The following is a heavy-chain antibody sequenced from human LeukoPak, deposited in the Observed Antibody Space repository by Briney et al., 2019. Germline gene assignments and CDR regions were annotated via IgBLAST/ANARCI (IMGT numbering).Heavy chain of an antibody. CDR1: GVSISSGSYY. Sequence: PSQTLSLTCTVSGVSISSGSYYWRWLRQPAGKGLEWIGRLYSSGSTNYNPSLKSRVTILVDTSKNQFSLKLNSVTAADTAVYYCARGPSGPTYGMDVWGQGTTVTVSS. V-gene: IGHV4-61*02. J-gene: IGHJ6*02. CDR3: ARGPSGPTYGMDV. CDR2: LYSSGST. D-gene: IGHD3-10*01.